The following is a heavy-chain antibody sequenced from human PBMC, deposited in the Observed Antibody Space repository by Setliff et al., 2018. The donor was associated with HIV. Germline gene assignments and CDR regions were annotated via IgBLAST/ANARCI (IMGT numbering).Heavy chain of an antibody. CDR3: ATFADGPDY. CDR1: GFTFTSYW. V-gene: IGHV3-7*01. J-gene: IGHJ4*02. Sequence: GGSLRLSCAASGFTFTSYWMIWVRQAPGKGLEWVATIKEDGREKYYVGSVKGRFTISRDNAKRSLYLQMNRLKTDDTAFYYCATFADGPDYWGQGALVTVSS. D-gene: IGHD3-3*01. CDR2: IKEDGREK.